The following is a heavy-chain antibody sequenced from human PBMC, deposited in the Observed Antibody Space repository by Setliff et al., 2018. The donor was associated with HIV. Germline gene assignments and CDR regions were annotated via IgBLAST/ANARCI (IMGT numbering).Heavy chain of an antibody. CDR1: GFTFSSYW. J-gene: IGHJ6*03. D-gene: IGHD3-9*01. CDR3: VREGWTLLRYVDWLLSYMDV. Sequence: LRLSCAASGFTFSSYWMHWVRQAPGKGLVWVSRINTDGSDTNYADSVKGRFIISRDNTKNTVYLQMNRLRVEDTAVYYCVREGWTLLRYVDWLLSYMDVWGKGTTVTVSS. CDR2: INTDGSDT. V-gene: IGHV3-74*01.